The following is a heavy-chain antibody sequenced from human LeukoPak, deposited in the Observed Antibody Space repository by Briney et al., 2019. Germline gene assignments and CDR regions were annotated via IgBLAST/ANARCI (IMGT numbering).Heavy chain of an antibody. Sequence: GESLKISCKGSGYSLTSYWNGWVRQMPGKGLEWMGIIYPGDSDTRYSPSFQGQVTISADKSISTAYLQWSSLKASDTAMYYCARDYDSSGYLFDYWSQGTLVTVSS. J-gene: IGHJ4*02. CDR3: ARDYDSSGYLFDY. CDR2: IYPGDSDT. CDR1: GYSLTSYW. V-gene: IGHV5-51*01. D-gene: IGHD3-22*01.